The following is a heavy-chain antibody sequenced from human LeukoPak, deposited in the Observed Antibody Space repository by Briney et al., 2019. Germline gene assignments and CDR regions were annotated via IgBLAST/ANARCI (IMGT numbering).Heavy chain of an antibody. D-gene: IGHD2-2*01. V-gene: IGHV3-9*01. CDR1: GFSFDDYA. Sequence: PGGSLRLSCVASGFSFDDYAMHWVRQAPGKGLEWVSGISWNRGTIGYADSVKGRFTISRDNAKSSLYLQMNSLRAEDTALYYCVKGGCSSISCYCDYWGQGTLVTVFS. CDR2: ISWNRGTI. CDR3: VKGGCSSISCYCDY. J-gene: IGHJ4*02.